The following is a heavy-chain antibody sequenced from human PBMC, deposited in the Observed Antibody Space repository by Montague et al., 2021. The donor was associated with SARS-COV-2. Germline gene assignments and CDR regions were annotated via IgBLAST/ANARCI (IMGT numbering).Heavy chain of an antibody. D-gene: IGHD5-12*01. CDR2: IYDSGSA. V-gene: IGHV4-39*02. Sequence: SETLSLTCTVSGGSISSSNYYWDWIRQPPGKGLEWIGSIYDSGSAYYNPSLKSRATISVDTSMNHFSLKLSSVTAADTAVYYCARRGRKLLPVATTIGGFDIWGQGTMVTVSS. CDR3: ARRGRKLLPVATTIGGFDI. J-gene: IGHJ3*02. CDR1: GGSISSSNYY.